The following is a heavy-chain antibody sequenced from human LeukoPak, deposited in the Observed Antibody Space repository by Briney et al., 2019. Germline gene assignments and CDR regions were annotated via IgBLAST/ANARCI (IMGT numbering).Heavy chain of an antibody. Sequence: ASVKVSCKASGYTFTSYGISWVRQAPGQGLEWMGWISAYNGNTKYAQKLQGRVTMTTDTSTSTAYMELRSLRSDDTAVYYCARGLVYCSSTSCNPTHFDYWGQGTLVTVSS. CDR3: ARGLVYCSSTSCNPTHFDY. V-gene: IGHV1-18*01. CDR2: ISAYNGNT. D-gene: IGHD2-2*01. J-gene: IGHJ4*02. CDR1: GYTFTSYG.